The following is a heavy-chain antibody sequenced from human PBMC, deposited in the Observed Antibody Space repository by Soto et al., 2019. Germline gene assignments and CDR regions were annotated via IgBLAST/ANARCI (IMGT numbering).Heavy chain of an antibody. Sequence: EVQLLESGGGLVQPGGSLRLSCAASGFTFSSYAMSWVRQAPGKGLEWVSAISGSGGSTYYADSVKGRFTISRDNSKNTLYLQMNSRIAEDTAVYYGAKGGIVGATRFDAFDIWGQGTMVTVSS. D-gene: IGHD1-26*01. V-gene: IGHV3-23*01. CDR1: GFTFSSYA. J-gene: IGHJ3*02. CDR3: AKGGIVGATRFDAFDI. CDR2: ISGSGGST.